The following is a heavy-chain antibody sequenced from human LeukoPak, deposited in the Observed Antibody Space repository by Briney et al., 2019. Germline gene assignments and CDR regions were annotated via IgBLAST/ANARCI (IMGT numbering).Heavy chain of an antibody. Sequence: GGSLRLSCAASGFTFSNHGMNWVRQAPGKGLEWVSAISGSGGSTYYADSVKGRFTISRDNSKNTLYLQMNSLRAEDTAVYYCAKRGGMYPAYYFDYWGQGTLVTVSS. V-gene: IGHV3-23*01. CDR3: AKRGGMYPAYYFDY. CDR1: GFTFSNHG. CDR2: ISGSGGST. J-gene: IGHJ4*02. D-gene: IGHD3-16*01.